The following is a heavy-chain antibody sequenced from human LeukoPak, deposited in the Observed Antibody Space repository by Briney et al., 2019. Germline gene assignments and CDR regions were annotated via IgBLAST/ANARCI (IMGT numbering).Heavy chain of an antibody. CDR2: INPSGGST. Sequence: ASVKVSCKASGYTFTGYYMHWVRQAPGQGLEWMGIINPSGGSTSYAQKFQGRVAMTRDMSTSTVYMELSSLRSEDTAVYYCARERADSSGWIDAFDIWGQGTMVTVSS. V-gene: IGHV1-46*01. CDR3: ARERADSSGWIDAFDI. D-gene: IGHD6-19*01. CDR1: GYTFTGYY. J-gene: IGHJ3*02.